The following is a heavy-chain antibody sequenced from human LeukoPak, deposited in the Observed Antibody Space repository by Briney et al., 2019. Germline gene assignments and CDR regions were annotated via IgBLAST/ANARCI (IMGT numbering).Heavy chain of an antibody. D-gene: IGHD2-2*01. CDR2: ISYDGRNQ. CDR3: TTSGCATYPQCPVVVLQDY. V-gene: IGHV3-30*04. Sequence: GGSLRLSCAASGSTFSNYAMHWVRQAPGKGLEWVAVISYDGRNQYYADSVKGRFTVSRDNSKSTLYLQMNSLKTEDTVVYYCTTSGCATYPQCPVVVLQDYWGQGTLVTVSS. CDR1: GSTFSNYA. J-gene: IGHJ4*02.